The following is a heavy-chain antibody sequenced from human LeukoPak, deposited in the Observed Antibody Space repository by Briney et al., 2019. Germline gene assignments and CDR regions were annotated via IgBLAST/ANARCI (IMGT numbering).Heavy chain of an antibody. CDR2: INHSGST. CDR1: GGSFSGYY. CDR3: AKGRPGYCSSTSCPGDAFDI. V-gene: IGHV4-34*01. D-gene: IGHD2-2*01. Sequence: SETLSLTCAVYGGSFSGYYWSWIRQPPGKGLEWIGEINHSGSTNYNPSLKSRVTISVDTSKNQFSLKLSSVTAADTAVYYCAKGRPGYCSSTSCPGDAFDIWGQGTMVTVSS. J-gene: IGHJ3*02.